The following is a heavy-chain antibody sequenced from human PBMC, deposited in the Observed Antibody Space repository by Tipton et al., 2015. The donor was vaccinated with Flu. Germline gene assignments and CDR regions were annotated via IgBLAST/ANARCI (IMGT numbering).Heavy chain of an antibody. Sequence: TLSLTCTVSGGSISSSSYYWGWIRQPPGKGVEWIGSIYYSGSTYYNPSLKSRVTISVDTSKNQFSLKLSSVTAADTAVYYCAREGDSSGHDAFDIWGQGTMVTVSS. CDR3: AREGDSSGHDAFDI. V-gene: IGHV4-39*07. J-gene: IGHJ3*02. CDR2: IYYSGST. D-gene: IGHD3-22*01. CDR1: GGSISSSSYY.